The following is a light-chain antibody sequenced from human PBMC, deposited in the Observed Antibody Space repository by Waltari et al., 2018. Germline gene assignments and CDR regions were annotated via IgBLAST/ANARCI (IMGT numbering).Light chain of an antibody. CDR1: SNDVGGYDY. V-gene: IGLV2-11*01. CDR2: HVK. J-gene: IGLJ3*02. Sequence: QPALTQPRSLSGSPGQSVTISCTGTSNDVGGYDYVSWYQQYPGQAPKPIIFHVKKRPSWVPDRLSGSKSSHTASLTISGLQADDEADYFCCSYAGDYILFGGGTKLTVL. CDR3: CSYAGDYIL.